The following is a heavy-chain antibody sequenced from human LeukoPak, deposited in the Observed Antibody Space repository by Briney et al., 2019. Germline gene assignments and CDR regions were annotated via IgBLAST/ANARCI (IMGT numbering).Heavy chain of an antibody. CDR1: GYTFTGYN. V-gene: IGHV1-2*02. D-gene: IGHD6-19*01. CDR3: AREPVAVAGTGLYY. Sequence: ASVKVSCKASGYTFTGYNMHWVRQAPGQGLEWMGWINPNSGGTNYAQKFQGRVTMTRDTSISTAYMELSRLRSDDTAVYYCAREPVAVAGTGLYYWGQGTLVTVSS. J-gene: IGHJ4*02. CDR2: INPNSGGT.